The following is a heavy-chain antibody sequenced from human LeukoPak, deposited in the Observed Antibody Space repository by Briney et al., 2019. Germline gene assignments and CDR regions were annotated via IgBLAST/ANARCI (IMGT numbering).Heavy chain of an antibody. CDR3: AREDYSNYYYYYGMDV. D-gene: IGHD4-11*01. V-gene: IGHV3-33*01. CDR1: GFTFSSYG. Sequence: GGSLRLSCAASGFTFSSYGMPWVRQAPGKGLEWVAVIWYDGSNKYYADSVKGRFTISRDNSKNTLYLQMNSLRAEDTAVYYCAREDYSNYYYYYGMDVWGQGTTVTVSS. CDR2: IWYDGSNK. J-gene: IGHJ6*02.